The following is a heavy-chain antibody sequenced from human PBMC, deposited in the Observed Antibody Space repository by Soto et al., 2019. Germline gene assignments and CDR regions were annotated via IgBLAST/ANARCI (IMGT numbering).Heavy chain of an antibody. V-gene: IGHV3-21*01. J-gene: IGHJ4*02. CDR1: GFTFSSYS. CDR3: ARDPPPGYDHDY. D-gene: IGHD5-12*01. CDR2: ISSSSSYI. Sequence: EVQLVESGGGLVKPGGSLRLSCAASGFTFSSYSMNWVRQDPGKGLEWVPSISSSSSYINYADSVKGRFTISRDNAKNSLYLQMNSLRAEDTAVYYCARDPPPGYDHDYWGQGTLVTVSS.